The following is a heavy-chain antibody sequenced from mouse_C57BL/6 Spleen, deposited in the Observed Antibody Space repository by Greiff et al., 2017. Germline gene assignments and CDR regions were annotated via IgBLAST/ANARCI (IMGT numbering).Heavy chain of an antibody. CDR2: IYPGDGDT. J-gene: IGHJ2*01. Sequence: VQLQQSGPELVKPGASVKISCKASGYAFSSSWMNWVKQRPGKGLEWIGRIYPGDGDTNYNGKFKGKATLTADKSSSTAYMQLSSLTSEDSAVYCSARGKIYYDYAYYFDYWGQGTTLTVSS. V-gene: IGHV1-82*01. CDR3: ARGKIYYDYAYYFDY. CDR1: GYAFSSSW. D-gene: IGHD2-4*01.